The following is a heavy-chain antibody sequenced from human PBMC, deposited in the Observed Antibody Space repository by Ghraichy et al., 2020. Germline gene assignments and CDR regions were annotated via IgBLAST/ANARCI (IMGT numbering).Heavy chain of an antibody. CDR3: ARGAELLWFGELGMGYFDY. CDR1: GGSISSSSYY. V-gene: IGHV4-39*07. Sequence: SETLSLTCTVSGGSISSSSYYWGWIRQPPGKGLEWIGSIYYSGSTYYNPSLKSRVTISVDTSKNQFSLKLSSVTAADTAVYYCARGAELLWFGELGMGYFDYWGQGTLVTVSS. J-gene: IGHJ4*02. CDR2: IYYSGST. D-gene: IGHD3-10*01.